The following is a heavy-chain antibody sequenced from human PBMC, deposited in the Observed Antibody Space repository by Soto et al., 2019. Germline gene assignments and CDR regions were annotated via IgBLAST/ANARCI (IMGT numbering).Heavy chain of an antibody. V-gene: IGHV3-21*01. CDR2: ISSSSSYI. CDR1: GFTFSSYS. Sequence: PGGSLRLSCAASGFTFSSYSMNWVRQAPGKGLEWVSSISSSSSYIYYADSVKGRFTISRDNAKNSLYLQMNSLRAEDTAVYYCARDQDYLGYYYGMDVWGQGTTVTVSS. J-gene: IGHJ6*02. CDR3: ARDQDYLGYYYGMDV. D-gene: IGHD3-10*01.